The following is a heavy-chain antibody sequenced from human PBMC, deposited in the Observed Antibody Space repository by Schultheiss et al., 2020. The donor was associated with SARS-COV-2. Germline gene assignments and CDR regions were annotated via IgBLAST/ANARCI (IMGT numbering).Heavy chain of an antibody. CDR1: GGSISSYY. CDR3: ARVGCSSTSCYPNAFDI. D-gene: IGHD2-2*01. Sequence: TLSLTCTVSGGSISSYYWSWIRQPPGKGLEWIGEINHSGSTNYNPSLKSRVTISVDTSKNQFSLQLSSVTAADTAVYYCARVGCSSTSCYPNAFDIWGQGTMVTVSS. J-gene: IGHJ3*02. CDR2: INHSGST. V-gene: IGHV4-34*01.